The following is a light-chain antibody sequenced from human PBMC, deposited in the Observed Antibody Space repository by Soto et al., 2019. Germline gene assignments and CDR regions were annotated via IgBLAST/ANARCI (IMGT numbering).Light chain of an antibody. J-gene: IGLJ2*01. CDR3: CSYAGSSTS. Sequence: QSALTQPASVSGSPGQSITISCTGTSSDVGSYNLVSWYQQHPGTAPKLMIYEVSKRPSGVSNRFSGSKSGNTASLTISGLQAEDEADYYCCSYAGSSTSFGGGTKLTVL. CDR1: SSDVGSYNL. V-gene: IGLV2-23*02. CDR2: EVS.